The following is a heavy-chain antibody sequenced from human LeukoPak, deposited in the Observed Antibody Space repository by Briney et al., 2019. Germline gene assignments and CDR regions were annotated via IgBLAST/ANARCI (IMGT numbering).Heavy chain of an antibody. V-gene: IGHV3-33*01. J-gene: IGHJ3*02. CDR3: ARDGDFDLLEAFDI. Sequence: GGSLRLSCEAGGFTFNSYGMRWVRQAAGKGVGWVAFIYYDVSNQPYPDSVKRRFTISRHSSKNTLYMQMNSLRREDTAVYYCARDGDFDLLEAFDIWGQGTMVTVSS. CDR1: GFTFNSYG. D-gene: IGHD3-3*01. CDR2: IYYDVSNQ.